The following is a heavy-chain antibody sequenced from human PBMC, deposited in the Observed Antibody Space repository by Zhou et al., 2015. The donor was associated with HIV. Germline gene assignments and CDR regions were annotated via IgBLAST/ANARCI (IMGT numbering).Heavy chain of an antibody. Sequence: QVQLVESGGGVVQPGRSLRLSCAASGFTFSNYAMHWVRQAPGKGLEWVAVISYDGSNKYYADSVKGRFTISRDNSKNMLYLQMNSLRAEDTAVYYCARDRLSSSSGFDYWGQGTLVTVSS. J-gene: IGHJ4*02. D-gene: IGHD6-6*01. CDR3: ARDRLSSSSGFDY. CDR2: ISYDGSNK. CDR1: GFTFSNYA. V-gene: IGHV3-30-3*01.